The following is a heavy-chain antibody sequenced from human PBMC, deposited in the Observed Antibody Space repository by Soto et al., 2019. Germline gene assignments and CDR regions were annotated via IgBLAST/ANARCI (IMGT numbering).Heavy chain of an antibody. CDR2: MNPNSGNT. Sequence: ASVKVSCKASGYTFTSYDINWVRQATGQGLEWMGWMNPNSGNTGYAQKFQGRVTMTRNTSISTAYMELSSLRSEDTAVYYCARGPTVVTNYRMDVWGQGTTVTVSS. J-gene: IGHJ6*02. CDR3: ARGPTVVTNYRMDV. CDR1: GYTFTSYD. V-gene: IGHV1-8*01. D-gene: IGHD2-15*01.